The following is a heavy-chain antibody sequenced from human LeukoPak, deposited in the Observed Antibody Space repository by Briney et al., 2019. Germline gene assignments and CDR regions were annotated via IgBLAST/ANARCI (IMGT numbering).Heavy chain of an antibody. CDR1: GFTFSDYY. D-gene: IGHD2-2*01. Sequence: GGSLRLSCAASGFTFSDYYMSWIRQAPGKGLEWVSYISSSDSTIYYADSVKGRFTISRDNAKNSLYLQMNSLRAEDTAVYYCAKDRGYCSSTSCYYFDYWGQGTLVTVSS. CDR2: ISSSDSTI. J-gene: IGHJ4*02. CDR3: AKDRGYCSSTSCYYFDY. V-gene: IGHV3-11*01.